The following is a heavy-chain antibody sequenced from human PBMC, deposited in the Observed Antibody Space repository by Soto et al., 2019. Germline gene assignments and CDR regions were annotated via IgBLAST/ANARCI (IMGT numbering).Heavy chain of an antibody. CDR3: AKDLTRQLAYWLDP. J-gene: IGHJ5*02. CDR1: GFSFTGYY. Sequence: ASVKVSCKSSGFSFTGYYIHWLRQAPGQGLEWMGWINAHSGGTEYAQKFQGRVTLTRDTSIATAYLTLTSLTSDDTALYYCAKDLTRQLAYWLDPWGQGTQVTVAS. CDR2: INAHSGGT. V-gene: IGHV1-2*02. D-gene: IGHD6-6*01.